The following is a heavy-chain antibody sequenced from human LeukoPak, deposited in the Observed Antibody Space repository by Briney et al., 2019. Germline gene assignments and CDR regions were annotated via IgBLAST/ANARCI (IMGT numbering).Heavy chain of an antibody. J-gene: IGHJ4*02. D-gene: IGHD1-7*01. CDR3: ARDYWWNYDY. Sequence: GGSLRLSCAASGFTFSSYAMSWVRQAPGKGLEWVSAISGSGGSTYYADSVKGRFTISRDNSKNTIYLQMDSLRAEDTAIYYCARDYWWNYDYWGQGTLVTVSS. CDR1: GFTFSSYA. V-gene: IGHV3-23*01. CDR2: ISGSGGST.